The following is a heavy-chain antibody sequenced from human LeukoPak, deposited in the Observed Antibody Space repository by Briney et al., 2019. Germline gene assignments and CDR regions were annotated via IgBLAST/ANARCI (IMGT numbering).Heavy chain of an antibody. CDR3: ARIKKGDYMDV. D-gene: IGHD3-16*01. Sequence: GGSLRLSCAASGFTFSSYAMSWVRQAPGRGLEWVSFIYADGNTYYADSVKGRFTISRDISKNAVYLQMNSLRAEDTAVYYCARIKKGDYMDVWGKGTTITVSS. V-gene: IGHV3-23*03. CDR2: IYADGNT. J-gene: IGHJ6*03. CDR1: GFTFSSYA.